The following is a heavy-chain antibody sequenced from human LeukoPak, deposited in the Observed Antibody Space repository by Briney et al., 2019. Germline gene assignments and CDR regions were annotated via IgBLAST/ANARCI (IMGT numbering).Heavy chain of an antibody. V-gene: IGHV3-21*01. D-gene: IGHD3-10*01. Sequence: PGGSLRLSCAASGFTFSSYSMNWVRQAPGKGLEWVSSISSSSSYIYYADSVKGRFTISRDNAKNSLYLQMNSLRAEDTAVYYCATVRGSGSYLDYYYYMDVWGKGTTVTVSS. CDR1: GFTFSSYS. J-gene: IGHJ6*03. CDR2: ISSSSSYI. CDR3: ATVRGSGSYLDYYYYMDV.